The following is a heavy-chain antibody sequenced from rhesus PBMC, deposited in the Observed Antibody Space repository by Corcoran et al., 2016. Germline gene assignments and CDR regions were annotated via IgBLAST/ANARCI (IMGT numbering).Heavy chain of an antibody. CDR1: GGSISSGYG. J-gene: IGHJ4*01. D-gene: IGHD3-16*01. CDR2: ISGSGGST. Sequence: QVQLQESGPGLVKPSETLSLTCAVSGGSISSGYGWSWLRQPPGKGLVWIGRISGSGGSTDYNPSLKSRVTISTDTSKNQFSLKLNSVTAADTAIYYCARYSGSYYRDYWGQGVLVTVSS. CDR3: ARYSGSYYRDY. V-gene: IGHV4-160*01.